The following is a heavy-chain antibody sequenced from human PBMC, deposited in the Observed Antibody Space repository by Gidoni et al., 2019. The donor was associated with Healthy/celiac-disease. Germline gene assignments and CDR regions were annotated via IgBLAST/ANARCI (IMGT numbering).Heavy chain of an antibody. Sequence: QVQLVESGGGVVQPGRSLRLSCAASGFTFSSYGMHWVRQAPGKGLEWVAVIWYDGSNKYYADSVKGRFTISRDNSKNTLYLQMNSLRAEDTAVYYCARETYYDFWSGYPYYYYGMDVWGQGTTVTVSS. CDR1: GFTFSSYG. V-gene: IGHV3-33*01. CDR2: IWYDGSNK. J-gene: IGHJ6*02. D-gene: IGHD3-3*01. CDR3: ARETYYDFWSGYPYYYYGMDV.